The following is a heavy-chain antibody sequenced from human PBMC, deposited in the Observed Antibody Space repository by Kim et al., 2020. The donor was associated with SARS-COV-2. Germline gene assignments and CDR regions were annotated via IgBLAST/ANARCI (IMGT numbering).Heavy chain of an antibody. D-gene: IGHD3-22*01. CDR2: INHSGST. CDR1: GGSFSGYY. J-gene: IGHJ3*02. CDR3: ARVIVVVITGRGAFDI. V-gene: IGHV4-34*01. Sequence: SETLSLTCAVYGGSFSGYYWSWIRQPPGKGLEWIGEINHSGSTNYNPSLKSRVTISVDTSKNQFSLKLSSVTAADTAVYYCARVIVVVITGRGAFDIWG.